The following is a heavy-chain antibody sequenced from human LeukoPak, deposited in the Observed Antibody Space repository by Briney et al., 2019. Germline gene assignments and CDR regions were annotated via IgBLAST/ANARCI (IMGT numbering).Heavy chain of an antibody. J-gene: IGHJ4*02. D-gene: IGHD1-20*01. CDR2: IDPSGTAL. V-gene: IGHV3-11*01. CDR3: ARAAYNWN. CDR1: GFTIRDYV. Sequence: GGSLRLPCAASGFTIRDYVMSWVRRAPGKGLEWVPYIDPSGTALYYADSVKGRFTVSRDNGKNSLSLQLRSLRAEDTALYYCARAAYNWNWGQGTLVTVSS.